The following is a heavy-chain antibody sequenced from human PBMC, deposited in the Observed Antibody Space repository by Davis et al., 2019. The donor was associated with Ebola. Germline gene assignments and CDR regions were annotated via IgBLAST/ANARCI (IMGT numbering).Heavy chain of an antibody. CDR2: ISPNGGGT. V-gene: IGHV1-2*02. J-gene: IGHJ4*02. CDR1: GYTFTGYY. CDR3: ARQSGIYYVIDY. D-gene: IGHD1-26*01. Sequence: ASVKVSCQASGYTFTGYYMHWVRQAPGQGLEWMGWISPNGGGTNYAQKFRGRVTMTRDTSISTDYMELTGLRSDDTAVYYCARQSGIYYVIDYWGQGTLVTVSS.